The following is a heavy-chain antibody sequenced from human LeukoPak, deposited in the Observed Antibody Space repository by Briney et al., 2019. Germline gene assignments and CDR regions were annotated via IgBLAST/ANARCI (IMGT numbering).Heavy chain of an antibody. D-gene: IGHD5-18*01. Sequence: SETLSLTCTVSGGSISSSSYYWGWIRQPPGKGLEWIGSIYYSGSTYYNPSLKSRVTISVDTSKNQFSLKLSSVTAADTAVYYCARVPGYGPQYYFDYWGQGTLVTVSS. CDR2: IYYSGST. CDR3: ARVPGYGPQYYFDY. J-gene: IGHJ4*02. CDR1: GGSISSSSYY. V-gene: IGHV4-39*07.